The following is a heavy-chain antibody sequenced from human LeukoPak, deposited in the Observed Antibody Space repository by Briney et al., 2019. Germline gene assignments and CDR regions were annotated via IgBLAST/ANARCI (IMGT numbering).Heavy chain of an antibody. J-gene: IGHJ4*02. Sequence: SETLSLTCAVYGGSFSGYYWSWIRQPPGKGLEWIGEINHSGSTNHNPSLKSRLTISVDTSKNQFSLKLSSVTAADTAVYYCAKDRRPNSYSSSWLDYWGQGTLITVSS. CDR1: GGSFSGYY. D-gene: IGHD6-13*01. CDR2: INHSGST. CDR3: AKDRRPNSYSSSWLDY. V-gene: IGHV4-34*01.